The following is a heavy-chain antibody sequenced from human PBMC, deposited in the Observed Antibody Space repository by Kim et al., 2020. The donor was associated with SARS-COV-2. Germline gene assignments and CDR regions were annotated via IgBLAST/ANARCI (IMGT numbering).Heavy chain of an antibody. Sequence: SFNSSFSPFTSYAMNWVRQAPGQGLEGWVGVHYNVGSPTYEQGFTGRFVFSLDTSASTAYLQISSLKAEDTAVYYCARDLLRYFRDYYYGMDVWGQGTTVTVSS. CDR1: FSPFTSYA. D-gene: IGHD3-9*01. J-gene: IGHJ6*02. V-gene: IGHV7-4-1*02. CDR2: VHYNVGSP. CDR3: ARDLLRYFRDYYYGMDV.